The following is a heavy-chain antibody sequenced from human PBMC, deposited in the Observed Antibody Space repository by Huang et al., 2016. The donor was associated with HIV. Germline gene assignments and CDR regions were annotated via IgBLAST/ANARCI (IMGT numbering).Heavy chain of an antibody. CDR1: GFTFNNYG. J-gene: IGHJ5*02. CDR2: IRYVGSNK. V-gene: IGHV3-30*02. CDR3: ANDTGSHSNYDKWFDP. D-gene: IGHD4-4*01. Sequence: QVQLVESGGGVVQPGGSLRLSCAASGFTFNNYGMHWVRQAPGKGLVWVAFIRYVGSNKYYADSVKGRFTISRDNSKNTLYLQMNSLRAEDTAVYYCANDTGSHSNYDKWFDPWGQGTLVTVSS.